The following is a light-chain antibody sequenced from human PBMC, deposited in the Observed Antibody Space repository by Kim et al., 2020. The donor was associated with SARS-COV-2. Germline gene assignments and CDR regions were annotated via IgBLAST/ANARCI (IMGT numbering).Light chain of an antibody. CDR3: SSHTSSNSLAVL. V-gene: IGLV2-14*03. CDR2: DVS. CDR1: IIDIGRCDF. J-gene: IGLJ2*01. Sequence: SITISCTGSIIDIGRCDFVSGYRHLPDTAPQLIIYDVSHRTSGVSDRLSGSKSGNTASLTISGLQAEDEAVYYCSSHTSSNSLAVLFGGGTQLTVL.